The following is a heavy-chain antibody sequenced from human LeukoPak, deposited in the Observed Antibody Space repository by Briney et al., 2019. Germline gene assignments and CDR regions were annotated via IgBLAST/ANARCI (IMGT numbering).Heavy chain of an antibody. CDR1: GFTFTDHP. CDR2: IGGDGIA. J-gene: IGHJ4*02. Sequence: AGGSLRLSCVASGFTFTDHPMNWVRQAPGKGLEWISYIGGDGIAFYADSVKGRFTISRDNAKNSLYLQMNNLRVEDTAMYYCAGGTGFIVKDWGQGTLVTVSS. V-gene: IGHV3-69-1*01. D-gene: IGHD3-9*01. CDR3: AGGTGFIVKD.